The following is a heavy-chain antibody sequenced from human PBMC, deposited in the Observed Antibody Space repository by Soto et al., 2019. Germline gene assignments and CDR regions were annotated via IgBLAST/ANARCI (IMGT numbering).Heavy chain of an antibody. CDR1: GFTFGEYA. Sequence: GGSLRLSCTASGFTFGEYAMSWFRQAPGKGLECVGFIRNKAYGGTTEYAASVKGRFTISRDDSKSIAYLQMNSLKAEDTAVYYCTRGPPYGSGSYYYPNWFDPWGQGTLVTVSS. D-gene: IGHD3-10*01. CDR3: TRGPPYGSGSYYYPNWFDP. CDR2: IRNKAYGGTT. V-gene: IGHV3-49*03. J-gene: IGHJ5*02.